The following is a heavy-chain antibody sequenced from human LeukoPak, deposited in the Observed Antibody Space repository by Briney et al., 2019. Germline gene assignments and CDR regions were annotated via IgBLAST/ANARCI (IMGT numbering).Heavy chain of an antibody. CDR2: ISYDGSNK. J-gene: IGHJ2*01. D-gene: IGHD5-12*01. CDR3: AKDKYGWLSSDWYFDL. V-gene: IGHV3-30*18. Sequence: GGSLRLSCAASGFTFSGYGMHWVRQAPGKGLEWVAVISYDGSNKYYADSVRGRFTISRDNSKNTLYLQMHSLRTEDTAVYYCAKDKYGWLSSDWYFDLWGRGTLVTVSS. CDR1: GFTFSGYG.